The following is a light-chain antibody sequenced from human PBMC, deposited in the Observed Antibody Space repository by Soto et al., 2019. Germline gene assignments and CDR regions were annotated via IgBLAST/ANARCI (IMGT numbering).Light chain of an antibody. J-gene: IGKJ4*01. V-gene: IGKV1-39*01. CDR2: AAS. CDR1: QTIDTF. CDR3: QQSYVTPLT. Sequence: DIQMTQSPPSPSSSFGDRVTITCRASQTIDTFVNWYQQKPGRAPKLLIFAASTLHSGVPSRFSGSGSGTDFTLTITSLQPEDFATYYCQQSYVTPLTFGGGTKVDIK.